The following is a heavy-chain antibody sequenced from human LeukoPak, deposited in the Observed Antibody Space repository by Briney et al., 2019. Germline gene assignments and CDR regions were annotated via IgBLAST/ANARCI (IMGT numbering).Heavy chain of an antibody. CDR3: ARDRYYYDSSGYYPWFDP. D-gene: IGHD3-22*01. CDR1: GYTFTSYA. J-gene: IGHJ5*02. Sequence: ASVTVSCKASGYTFTSYAMHWVRQAPGQRLEWMGWINAGNGNTKYSQKFQGRVTITRDTSASTAYMELSSLRSEDTAVYYCARDRYYYDSSGYYPWFDPWGQGTLVTVSS. V-gene: IGHV1-3*01. CDR2: INAGNGNT.